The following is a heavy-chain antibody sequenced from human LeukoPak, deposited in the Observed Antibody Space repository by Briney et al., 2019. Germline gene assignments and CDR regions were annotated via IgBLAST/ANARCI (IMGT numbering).Heavy chain of an antibody. Sequence: GGSLRLSCAASGFTVSSNYMCWVRQAPGKGLEWVTVIYSGGSTYYADSVKGRSTISRDNSKNTLYLQMNSLRAEDTAVYYCARVRCSSTSCYEPHFDYWGQGTLVTVSS. CDR2: IYSGGST. V-gene: IGHV3-66*01. CDR3: ARVRCSSTSCYEPHFDY. J-gene: IGHJ4*02. D-gene: IGHD2-2*01. CDR1: GFTVSSNY.